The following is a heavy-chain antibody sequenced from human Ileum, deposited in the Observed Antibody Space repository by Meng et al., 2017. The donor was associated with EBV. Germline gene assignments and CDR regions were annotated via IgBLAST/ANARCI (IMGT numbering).Heavy chain of an antibody. CDR2: ITASGGTS. D-gene: IGHD2-2*01. CDR3: SNLPYTY. Sequence: AQLVEFGGGLVKPGGSLKLSCVASGFDFSTYSMNWVRQAPGRGLEWVSGITASGGTSYYADSVKGRFSISRDNSANTVYLQMNSLRAEDTAVYFCSNLPYTYWGQGTLVTVSS. CDR1: GFDFSTYS. J-gene: IGHJ4*02. V-gene: IGHV3-23*04.